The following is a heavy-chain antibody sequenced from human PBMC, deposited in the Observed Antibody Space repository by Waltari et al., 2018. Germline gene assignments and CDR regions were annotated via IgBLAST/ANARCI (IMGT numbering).Heavy chain of an antibody. CDR1: GGSIRSSTYY. CDR3: ASPTENGH. CDR2: IYYSGST. V-gene: IGHV4-39*07. Sequence: QLQLQESGPGLVKHSETLSLTCTVPGGSIRSSTYYWGWIRQPPGKGLEWIGSIYYSGSTYYNPSLKSRVTISVDTSKNQFSLKLSSVTAADTAVYYCASPTENGHWGQGTLVTVSS. D-gene: IGHD2-8*01. J-gene: IGHJ4*02.